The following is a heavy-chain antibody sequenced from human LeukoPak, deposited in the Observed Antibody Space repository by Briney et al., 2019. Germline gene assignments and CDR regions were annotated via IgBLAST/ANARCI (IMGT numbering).Heavy chain of an antibody. CDR1: GFTFSSSA. CDR3: ARDLDYYDSSGYID. CDR2: ISNNGGYT. Sequence: GGSLRLSCAASGFTFSSSAMSWVRQAPGKGLEWVSAISNNGGYTYYADSVQGRFTISRDNSKNTLYLQMNSLRAEDTAVYYCARDLDYYDSSGYIDWGQGTLVTVSS. J-gene: IGHJ4*02. D-gene: IGHD3-22*01. V-gene: IGHV3-23*01.